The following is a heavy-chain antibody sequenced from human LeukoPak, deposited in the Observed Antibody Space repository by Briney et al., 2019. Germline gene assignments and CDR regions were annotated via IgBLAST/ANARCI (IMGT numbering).Heavy chain of an antibody. D-gene: IGHD3-3*01. CDR2: IYYSGST. CDR3: ARAAYDFWSGYYKGAFDI. CDR1: GGSISSGDYY. J-gene: IGHJ3*02. V-gene: IGHV4-30-4*01. Sequence: PSETLSLTCTVSGGSISSGDYYWSWIRQPPGKGLEWIGYIYYSGSTYYNPSLKSRVTISVDTSKNQFSLKLSSVTAADTAVYYYARAAYDFWSGYYKGAFDIWGQGTMVTVSS.